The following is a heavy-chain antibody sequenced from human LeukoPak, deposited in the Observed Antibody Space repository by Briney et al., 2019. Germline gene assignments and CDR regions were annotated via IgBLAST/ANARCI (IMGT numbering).Heavy chain of an antibody. CDR2: ISGSGGST. J-gene: IGHJ4*02. CDR3: AKGVEWLVPSTYFDY. CDR1: GFTFSSYS. Sequence: GGSLRLSCAASGFTFSSYSMNWVRQAPGKGLEWVSAISGSGGSTYYAGSVKGRFTISRDNSKNTLYLQMNSLRAEDTAVYYCAKGVEWLVPSTYFDYWGQGTLVTVSS. D-gene: IGHD6-19*01. V-gene: IGHV3-23*01.